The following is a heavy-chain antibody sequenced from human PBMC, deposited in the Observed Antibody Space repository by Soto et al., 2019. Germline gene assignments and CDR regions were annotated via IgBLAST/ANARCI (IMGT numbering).Heavy chain of an antibody. CDR1: GFSFSSYG. CDR3: ARSIAARPPRPLDY. Sequence: PGGSLRLSCAASGFSFSSYGMHWVCQAQGKGLEWVAVISYDGNIEFYRDSVKGRFTISRDNSKNTLYLQMNSLRAEDTAVYYCARSIAARPPRPLDYWGQGTLVTVSS. D-gene: IGHD6-6*01. V-gene: IGHV3-30*03. J-gene: IGHJ4*02. CDR2: ISYDGNIE.